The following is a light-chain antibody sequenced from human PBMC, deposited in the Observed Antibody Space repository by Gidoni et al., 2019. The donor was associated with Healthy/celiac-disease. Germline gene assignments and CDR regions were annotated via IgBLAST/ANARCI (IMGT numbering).Light chain of an antibody. CDR2: WAS. J-gene: IGKJ4*01. CDR1: QSVLSSSNNKNY. V-gene: IGKV4-1*01. CDR3: QQYYSTPLA. Sequence: DIVMTQSPDSLAVSLGERATINCKSSQSVLSSSNNKNYLAWYQQKPGQPPKLLIYWASTRESGVPDRFSGSGFGTDFTLTISSLQAEDVAVYYCQQYYSTPLAFGGGTKVEIK.